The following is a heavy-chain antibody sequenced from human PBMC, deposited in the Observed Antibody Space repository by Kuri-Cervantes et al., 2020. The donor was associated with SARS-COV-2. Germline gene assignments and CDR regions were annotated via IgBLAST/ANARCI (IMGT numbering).Heavy chain of an antibody. V-gene: IGHV3-30*04. CDR2: ISYDGSNK. CDR1: GFTFSSYE. D-gene: IGHD2-2*01. CDR3: AKAPKYCSSTSCYGEVDY. Sequence: GESLKISCAASGFTFSSYEMDWVRQAPGKGLEWVAVISYDGSNKYYADSVKGRFTISRDNSKNTLYLQMNSLRAEDTAVYYCAKAPKYCSSTSCYGEVDYWGQGTLVTVSS. J-gene: IGHJ4*02.